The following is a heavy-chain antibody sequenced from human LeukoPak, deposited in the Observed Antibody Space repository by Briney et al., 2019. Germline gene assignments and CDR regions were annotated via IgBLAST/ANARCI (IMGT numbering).Heavy chain of an antibody. D-gene: IGHD6-13*01. CDR1: GGTFSSYA. CDR2: IIPILGIA. V-gene: IGHV1-69*04. CDR3: ASSYSSSWYWFDP. Sequence: SVKVSCKASGGTFSSYAISWVRQAPGQGLEWMGRIIPILGIANYAQKFQGRVTITADKSTSTAYMELSSLRSEDTAVYYCASSYSSSWYWFDPWGQGTLVTVSS. J-gene: IGHJ5*02.